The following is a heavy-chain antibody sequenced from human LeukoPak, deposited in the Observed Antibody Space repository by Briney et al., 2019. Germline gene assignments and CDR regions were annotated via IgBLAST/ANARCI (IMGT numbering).Heavy chain of an antibody. Sequence: PGGSLRLSCVASGFTFSSYEMNWVRQAPGKGLEWVSYISRSGSTIYYEVSVKGRFTMSRDNAKNSLYLQMNSLRAEDTAVYYCARGRYDYLTAYYDYWGQGTLVTVSS. D-gene: IGHD3-9*01. CDR2: ISRSGSTI. J-gene: IGHJ4*02. CDR1: GFTFSSYE. CDR3: ARGRYDYLTAYYDY. V-gene: IGHV3-48*03.